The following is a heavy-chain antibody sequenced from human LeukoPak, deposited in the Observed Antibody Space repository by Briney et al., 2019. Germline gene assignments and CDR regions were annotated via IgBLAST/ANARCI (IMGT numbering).Heavy chain of an antibody. CDR3: ARDQQWLVLDY. Sequence: GESLRLSCAASGFTFSSYAMSWVRQAPGKGLEWVSAISGSGGSTYYADFVKGRFTISRDNSKNTLYLQMNSLRAEDTAVYYCARDQQWLVLDYWGQGTLVTVSS. V-gene: IGHV3-23*01. D-gene: IGHD6-19*01. CDR2: ISGSGGST. CDR1: GFTFSSYA. J-gene: IGHJ4*02.